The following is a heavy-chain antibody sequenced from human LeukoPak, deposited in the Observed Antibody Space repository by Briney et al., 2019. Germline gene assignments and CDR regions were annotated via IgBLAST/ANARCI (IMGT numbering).Heavy chain of an antibody. J-gene: IGHJ3*02. Sequence: GGSLRLSCAASGFTVSSNYMSWVRQAPGKGLEWVSVIYSGGSTYYADSVKGRFTISRDNSKNTLYLQLNSLRAEDTAVYYCARAPYYYDSSGYYRAGAFDIWGKGTMVTVSS. V-gene: IGHV3-53*01. CDR3: ARAPYYYDSSGYYRAGAFDI. D-gene: IGHD3-22*01. CDR2: IYSGGST. CDR1: GFTVSSNY.